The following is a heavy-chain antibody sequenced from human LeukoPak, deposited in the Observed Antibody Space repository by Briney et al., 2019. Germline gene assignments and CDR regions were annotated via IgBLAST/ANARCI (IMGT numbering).Heavy chain of an antibody. CDR3: ARGEYYYGSGSYYNFDY. J-gene: IGHJ4*02. CDR1: GYTFTSYG. CDR2: ISAYNGNT. V-gene: IGHV1-18*01. Sequence: ASVKVSCKASGYTFTSYGISWVRQAPGQGLEWMGWISAYNGNTNYAQKLQGRVTMTTDTSTSTAYMELRSLRSDDTAVHYCARGEYYYGSGSYYNFDYWGQGTLVTVSS. D-gene: IGHD3-10*01.